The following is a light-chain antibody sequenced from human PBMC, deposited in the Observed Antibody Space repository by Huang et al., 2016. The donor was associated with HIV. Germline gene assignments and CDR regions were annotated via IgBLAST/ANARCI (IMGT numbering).Light chain of an antibody. J-gene: IGKJ1*01. CDR1: QSVFHNSNNKNY. CDR2: WAS. CDR3: HQYYSSPQT. Sequence: DIVLTQSPGSLALSLGERAAINCTSSQSVFHNSNNKNYLSWYQVKPGQSPQLLMYWASTRESWVPDRFRGSGSGTDFTLTITSLQAEDVAVYYCHQYYSSPQTFGQGTKVEV. V-gene: IGKV4-1*01.